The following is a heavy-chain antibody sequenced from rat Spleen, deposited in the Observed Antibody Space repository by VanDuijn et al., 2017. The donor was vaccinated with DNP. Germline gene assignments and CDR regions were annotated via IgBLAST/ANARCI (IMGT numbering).Heavy chain of an antibody. Sequence: EVQLVESGGGLVQPGRSLKLSCEVSRITFSDHNMAWVRQAPKKSLEWVATISSDGRDTYYRDSVKGRFTISRDNAKSTLYLQMDSLRSEDTATYYCAGRPPPTRGPFDYWGPGVTVTVSS. V-gene: IGHV5-7*01. D-gene: IGHD1-4*01. J-gene: IGHJ2*01. CDR3: AGRPPPTRGPFDY. CDR2: ISSDGRDT. CDR1: RITFSDHN.